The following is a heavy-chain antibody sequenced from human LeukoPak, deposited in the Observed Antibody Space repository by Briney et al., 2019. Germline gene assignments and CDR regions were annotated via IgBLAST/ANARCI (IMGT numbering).Heavy chain of an antibody. D-gene: IGHD3-3*01. CDR3: ARNITIFGVVKS. J-gene: IGHJ4*02. CDR2: INHSGST. V-gene: IGHV4-34*01. Sequence: SETLSLXCAVYGGSFSGYYWSWIRQPPGKGLEWIGEINHSGSTNYNPSLKSRVTISLDTSKNQFSLKLSSVTAADTAVYYCARNITIFGVVKSRGQGTLVTVSS. CDR1: GGSFSGYY.